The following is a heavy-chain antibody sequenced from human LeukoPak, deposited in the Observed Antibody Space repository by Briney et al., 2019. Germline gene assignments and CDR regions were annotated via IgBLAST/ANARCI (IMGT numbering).Heavy chain of an antibody. CDR2: IWYDGGNK. V-gene: IGHV3-33*01. Sequence: GGSLRLSCVASGFIFSNYGIHWVRQAPGKGLEWVAVIWYDGGNKYYADSVKGRFTISRDNSKNTLYLQMNGLRAEDTAVYYCARDLDRQGDGYNYHYFDYWGQGTLVTVSS. J-gene: IGHJ4*02. D-gene: IGHD5-24*01. CDR1: GFIFSNYG. CDR3: ARDLDRQGDGYNYHYFDY.